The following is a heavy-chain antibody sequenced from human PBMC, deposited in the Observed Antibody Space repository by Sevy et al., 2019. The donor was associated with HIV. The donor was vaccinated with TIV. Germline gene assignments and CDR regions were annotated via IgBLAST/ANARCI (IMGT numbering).Heavy chain of an antibody. V-gene: IGHV3-53*01. CDR2: IYSGGST. J-gene: IGHJ4*02. Sequence: GGSLRLSCAASGFTVSRNYMSWVRQAPGKGLEWVSVIYSGGSTYYADSVKGRFTISRDNSKNTPYLQMNSLRAEDTAVEYCARERIVGGTWGGFDYWGQGTLVTVSS. D-gene: IGHD1-26*01. CDR3: ARERIVGGTWGGFDY. CDR1: GFTVSRNY.